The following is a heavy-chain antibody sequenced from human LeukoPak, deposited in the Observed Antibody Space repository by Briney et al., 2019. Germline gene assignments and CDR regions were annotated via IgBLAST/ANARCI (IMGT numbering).Heavy chain of an antibody. CDR1: GFTFGDYA. J-gene: IGHJ4*02. Sequence: PGGSLRLSCTASGFTFGDYAMNWVRQAPGKGLEWVGFIRSKTYGGTSVYAASVKGRFTVSRDDSKNIAYLQMNSLKTEDTAVYYCSRQIRATTDYFDYSGQGTLVTVSS. CDR3: SRQIRATTDYFDY. V-gene: IGHV3-49*04. CDR2: IRSKTYGGTS. D-gene: IGHD5-12*01.